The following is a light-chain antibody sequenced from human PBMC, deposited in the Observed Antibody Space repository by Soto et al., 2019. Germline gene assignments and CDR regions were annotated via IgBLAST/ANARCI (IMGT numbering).Light chain of an antibody. V-gene: IGLV2-14*01. Sequence: QSALTQPASVSGAPGQSSTIACTGTSSDVGGYNYVSWYQQHPGKAPKLMIYEVSNRPSGVSNRFSGSKSGNTASLTISGLQAEDEADYYCSSYTSSSTYVFATGTKVTVL. CDR2: EVS. CDR1: SSDVGGYNY. CDR3: SSYTSSSTYV. J-gene: IGLJ1*01.